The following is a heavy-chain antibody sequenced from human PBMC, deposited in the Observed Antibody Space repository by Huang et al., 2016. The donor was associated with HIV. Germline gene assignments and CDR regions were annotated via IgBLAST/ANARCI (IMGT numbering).Heavy chain of an antibody. D-gene: IGHD3-10*01. J-gene: IGHJ4*02. CDR3: ARHFGSWSGYFDS. CDR2: IYYSGDN. Sequence: QLQLQESGPGLVRPSETLSLICTVSGGSITDSNYYWGWIRQPPGKGLGGIGGIYYSGDNDYNPSLKSRVTRSVDTSKNRFSLDIRSVAVADTAIYYCARHFGSWSGYFDSWGQGTLVPVSS. V-gene: IGHV4-39*01. CDR1: GGSITDSNYY.